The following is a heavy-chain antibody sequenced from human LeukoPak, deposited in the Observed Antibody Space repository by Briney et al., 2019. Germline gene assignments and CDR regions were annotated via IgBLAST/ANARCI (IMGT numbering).Heavy chain of an antibody. CDR1: GFTFSSYA. J-gene: IGHJ4*02. V-gene: IGHV3-30-3*01. CDR2: ISYDGSNK. Sequence: PGGSLRLSCAASGFTFSSYAMHWVRQAPGKGLEWVAVISYDGSNKYYADSVKGRITISRDNSKNTLFLQMNSLRAEDMAVYYCARAPRLRAPLDYWGQGTLVTVSS. CDR3: ARAPRLRAPLDY.